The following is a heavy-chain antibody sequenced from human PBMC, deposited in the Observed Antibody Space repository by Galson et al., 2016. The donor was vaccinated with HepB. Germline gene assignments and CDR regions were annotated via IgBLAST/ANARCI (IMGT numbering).Heavy chain of an antibody. CDR1: GFTFSTYW. Sequence: SLRLSCAASGFTFSTYWMSWVRQAPGKGLEWVANIKQDGTETYYVDSVKGRFTISRDNARDSLYLQMNSLRAEDTAVYYCASSQRGWSFDYWGQGTLVTVSS. CDR3: ASSQRGWSFDY. D-gene: IGHD6-19*01. CDR2: IKQDGTET. J-gene: IGHJ4*02. V-gene: IGHV3-7*01.